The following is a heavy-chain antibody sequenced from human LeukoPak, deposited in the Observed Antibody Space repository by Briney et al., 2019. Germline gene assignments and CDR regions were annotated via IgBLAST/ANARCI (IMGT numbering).Heavy chain of an antibody. Sequence: PGGSLRLSCAASGFTLSSNYMSWVRQAPGKGLEWVSVIYSGSGPTYYADSVKGRFTISRDNSKNTLYLQMNSLRAEDTAVYYCAKNDYYYYMDVWGKGTTVTVSS. J-gene: IGHJ6*03. CDR2: IYSGSGPT. V-gene: IGHV3-23*03. CDR3: AKNDYYYYMDV. CDR1: GFTLSSNY.